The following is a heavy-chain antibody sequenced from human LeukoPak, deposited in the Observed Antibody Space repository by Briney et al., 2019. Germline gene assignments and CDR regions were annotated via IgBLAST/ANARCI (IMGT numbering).Heavy chain of an antibody. CDR3: ARVPVSDWLLYLYYFDY. CDR2: ISRSSSYI. V-gene: IGHV3-21*01. Sequence: NAGGSLRLSCAASGFTFSSYRMNWVRQAPGKGLEWVSSISRSSSYIYYADSVKGRFAISRDNAKNSLYLQMNSLRAEDTAVYYCARVPVSDWLLYLYYFDYWGQGTLVTVSS. J-gene: IGHJ4*02. CDR1: GFTFSSYR. D-gene: IGHD3/OR15-3a*01.